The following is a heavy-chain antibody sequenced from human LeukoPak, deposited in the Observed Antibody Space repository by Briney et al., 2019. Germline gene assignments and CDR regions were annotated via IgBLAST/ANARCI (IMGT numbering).Heavy chain of an antibody. J-gene: IGHJ4*02. CDR3: TRSSSGWYSDY. D-gene: IGHD6-19*01. V-gene: IGHV3-49*04. Sequence: GGSLRLSCAASGFTFSSYNMNWVRQAPGKGLEWVGFIRSKAYGGTTEYAASVKGRFIISRDDFKSIAYLQMNSLKTEDTAVYYCTRSSSGWYSDYWGQGTLVTVSS. CDR1: GFTFSSYN. CDR2: IRSKAYGGTT.